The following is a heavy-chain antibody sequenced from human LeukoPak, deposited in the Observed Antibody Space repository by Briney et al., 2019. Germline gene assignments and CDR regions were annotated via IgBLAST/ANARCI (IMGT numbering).Heavy chain of an antibody. V-gene: IGHV3-23*01. CDR3: AKDPAIAAAGYYFDY. CDR1: GFTFSSYE. Sequence: PGGSLRLSCAASGFTFSSYEMNWVRQAPGKGLEWVSAISGSGGSTYYADSVKGRFTISRDNSKNTLYLQMNSLRAEDTAVYYCAKDPAIAAAGYYFDYWGQGTLVTVSS. J-gene: IGHJ4*02. CDR2: ISGSGGST. D-gene: IGHD6-13*01.